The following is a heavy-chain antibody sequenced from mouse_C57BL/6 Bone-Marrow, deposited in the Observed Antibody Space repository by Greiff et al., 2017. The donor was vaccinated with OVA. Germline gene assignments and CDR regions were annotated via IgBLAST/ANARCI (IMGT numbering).Heavy chain of an antibody. D-gene: IGHD3-3*01. Sequence: QVQLKESGAELVRPGASVTLSCKASGYTFTDYEMHWVKQTPVHGLEWIGAIDPETGGTAYNQKFKGKAILTADKSSSTAYMELRSLTSEDSAVYYCTRRRDAWFAYWGQGALVTVSA. CDR2: IDPETGGT. CDR1: GYTFTDYE. J-gene: IGHJ3*01. CDR3: TRRRDAWFAY. V-gene: IGHV1-15*01.